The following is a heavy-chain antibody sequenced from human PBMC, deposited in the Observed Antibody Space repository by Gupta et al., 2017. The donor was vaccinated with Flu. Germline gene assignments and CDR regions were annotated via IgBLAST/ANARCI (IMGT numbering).Heavy chain of an antibody. CDR3: AKDGMVTMIPDY. J-gene: IGHJ4*02. V-gene: IGHV3-23*01. D-gene: IGHD3-22*01. CDR2: ISGSGGST. CDR1: GFTFSSYA. Sequence: VQLWGSGGGLVQPGGSLRLSCAASGFTFSSYALSWVRQAPGKGLEWVSAISGSGGSTYYADSVKGRFTISRDNSKNTLYLQMNSLRAEDTAVYYCAKDGMVTMIPDYWGQGTLVTVSS.